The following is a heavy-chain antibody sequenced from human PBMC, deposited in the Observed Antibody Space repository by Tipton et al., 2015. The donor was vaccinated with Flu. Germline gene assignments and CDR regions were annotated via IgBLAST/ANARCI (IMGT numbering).Heavy chain of an antibody. CDR2: IYHSGST. CDR1: GGSISSYY. J-gene: IGHJ4*02. V-gene: IGHV4-59*12. D-gene: IGHD3-16*01. Sequence: TLSLTCTVSGGSISSYYWSWIRQPPGKGLEWIGNIYHSGSTYHNPSLKSRVSISVDTSKNQFSLKLSSVTAADTAVYYCARGVSATSSASYNDYADRWGQGSLVTVSS. CDR3: ARGVSATSSASYNDYADR.